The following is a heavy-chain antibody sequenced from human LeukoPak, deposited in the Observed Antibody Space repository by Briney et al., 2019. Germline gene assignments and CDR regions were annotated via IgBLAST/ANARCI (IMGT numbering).Heavy chain of an antibody. V-gene: IGHV1-69*05. CDR3: AREGKNYYDSSGGYYFDY. D-gene: IGHD3-22*01. CDR2: IIPIFGTA. J-gene: IGHJ4*02. Sequence: ASVKVSCEASGGTFSSYAISWVRQAPGQGLEWMGRIIPIFGTANYAQKFQGRVTITTDESTSTAYMELSSLRSEDTAVYYCAREGKNYYDSSGGYYFDYWGQGTLVTVSS. CDR1: GGTFSSYA.